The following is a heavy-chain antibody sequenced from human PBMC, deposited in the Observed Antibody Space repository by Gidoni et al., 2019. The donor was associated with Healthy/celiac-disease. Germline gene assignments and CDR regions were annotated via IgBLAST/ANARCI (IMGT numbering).Heavy chain of an antibody. CDR1: GGSFSGYY. Sequence: QVQLQQWGAGLLKPSETLSLTCAVYGGSFSGYYWSWIRQPPGKGLEWIGEINHSGSTNYNPSLKSRVTISVDTSKNQFSLKLSSVTAADTAVYYCARGRTTVNVGWGHDGFIWGQGTLVTVSS. CDR2: INHSGST. J-gene: IGHJ4*02. D-gene: IGHD4-4*01. CDR3: ARGRTTVNVGWGHDGFI. V-gene: IGHV4-34*01.